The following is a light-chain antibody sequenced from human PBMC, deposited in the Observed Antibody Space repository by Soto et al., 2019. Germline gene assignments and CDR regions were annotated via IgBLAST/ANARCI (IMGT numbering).Light chain of an antibody. Sequence: DVVMTQTPLSLSVAPGQPASIYCKSSQSLLHLTGETFLFWYLQKPGQSPQLLIYEVSTRVSGVPDRFSGSGSGTDFTLEISRVETDAVGIYYCMQSTQLPPTFGQGTRLEIK. CDR1: QSLLHLTGETF. J-gene: IGKJ5*01. V-gene: IGKV2D-29*02. CDR2: EVS. CDR3: MQSTQLPPT.